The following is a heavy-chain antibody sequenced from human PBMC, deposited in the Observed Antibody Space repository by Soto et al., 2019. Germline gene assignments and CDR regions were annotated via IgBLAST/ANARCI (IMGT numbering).Heavy chain of an antibody. CDR2: IDPSGSYT. Sequence: GESLKISCXGSGYSFTSYWISWVRQMPGKGLEWMGRIDPSGSYTNYSPSFQGHVTISADKSISTAYLQWSSLKASDTAMYYCAGHVPHVILELYYGMDVWGQGTTVTVSS. CDR3: AGHVPHVILELYYGMDV. J-gene: IGHJ6*02. V-gene: IGHV5-10-1*01. D-gene: IGHD3-3*01. CDR1: GYSFTSYW.